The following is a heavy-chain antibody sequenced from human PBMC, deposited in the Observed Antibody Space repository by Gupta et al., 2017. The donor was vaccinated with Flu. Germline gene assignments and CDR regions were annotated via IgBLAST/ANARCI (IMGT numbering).Heavy chain of an antibody. CDR3: ARDLNWAFIF. J-gene: IGHJ4*02. CDR1: GFTFSDSP. V-gene: IGHV3-48*02. D-gene: IGHD3-16*01. CDR2: IGSGGNT. Sequence: EVQLVESGGGLVQPGGSLRLSCVISGFTFSDSPMNWIRQAPGKGLEWISYIGSGGNTDYADSVRGRFTISRDNARDSLFLQMNSLRDEDTALYYCARDLNWAFIFWGQGALVTVSS.